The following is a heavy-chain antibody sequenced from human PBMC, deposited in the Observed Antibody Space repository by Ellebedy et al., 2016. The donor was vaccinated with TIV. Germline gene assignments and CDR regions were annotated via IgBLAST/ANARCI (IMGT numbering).Heavy chain of an antibody. CDR2: IKSKTDGGTT. Sequence: GESLKISXAASGFTFSSYSMNWVRQAPGKGLEWVGRIKSKTDGGTTDYAAPVKGRFTISRDDSKNTLYLQMNSLKTEDTAVYYCTTDLVNGDYVFGMDVWGQGTTVTVSS. V-gene: IGHV3-15*01. J-gene: IGHJ6*02. CDR1: GFTFSSYS. CDR3: TTDLVNGDYVFGMDV. D-gene: IGHD4-17*01.